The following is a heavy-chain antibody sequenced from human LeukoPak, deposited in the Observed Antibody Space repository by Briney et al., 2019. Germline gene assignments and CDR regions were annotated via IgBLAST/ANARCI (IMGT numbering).Heavy chain of an antibody. CDR2: IYSTGES. V-gene: IGHV4-4*08. CDR1: GGSVNGHY. Sequence: SETLSLTCAVSGGSVNGHYWGWIRQPPGKGLQWIGNIYSTGESKYNPSLKSRVSISLDTSKSHLSLNLTSVLAADTAIYYCVRRDTGWNYFDYWGQGILVTVSS. D-gene: IGHD6-19*01. CDR3: VRRDTGWNYFDY. J-gene: IGHJ4*02.